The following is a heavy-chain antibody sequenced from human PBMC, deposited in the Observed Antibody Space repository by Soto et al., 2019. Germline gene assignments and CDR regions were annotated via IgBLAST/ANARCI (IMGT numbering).Heavy chain of an antibody. Sequence: EVQLVESGGGLIQPGGSLRLSCAVSGFTVSNNYMSWVRQAPGKGLEGVSVIYSGGYTAYGDSVKGRFTISRDNSKNTIFLQIKTRGPHDPAVVYGATAAGGGGYWGQGTLVTVSS. CDR1: GFTVSNNY. D-gene: IGHD3-10*01. V-gene: IGHV3-53*01. CDR2: IYSGGYT. J-gene: IGHJ4*02. CDR3: ATAAGGGGY.